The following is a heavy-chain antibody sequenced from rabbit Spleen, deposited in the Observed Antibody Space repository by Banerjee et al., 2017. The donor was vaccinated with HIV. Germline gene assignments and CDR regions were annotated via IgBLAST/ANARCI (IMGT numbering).Heavy chain of an antibody. CDR2: IYATSSSST. CDR1: GFTISGSYW. J-gene: IGHJ4*01. Sequence: QSLEESGGDLVKPGASLTLTCTAAGFTISGSYWICWVRQAPGKGLEWIACIYATSSSSTWYASWAKGRFTISKTSTTVTLQMTSLTAADTATYFCAREVAAKFSLWGQGTLVTVS. CDR3: AREVAAKFSL. V-gene: IGHV1S40*01. D-gene: IGHD4-1*01.